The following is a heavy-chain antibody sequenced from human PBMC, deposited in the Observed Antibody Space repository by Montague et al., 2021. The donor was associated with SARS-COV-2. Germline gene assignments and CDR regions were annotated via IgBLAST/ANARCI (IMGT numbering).Heavy chain of an antibody. D-gene: IGHD6-6*01. CDR3: ARMALASSSSDFDY. CDR2: IYHSGST. V-gene: IGHV4-4*02. J-gene: IGHJ4*02. CDR1: GGSISSSNW. Sequence: SETLSLTCAVSGGSISSSNWWSWVRQPPGKGLEWIGEIYHSGSTNYNPSLKSRVTISVGKSKNQFSLKLSSVTAADTAVYYCARMALASSSSDFDYWGQGTLVTVPS.